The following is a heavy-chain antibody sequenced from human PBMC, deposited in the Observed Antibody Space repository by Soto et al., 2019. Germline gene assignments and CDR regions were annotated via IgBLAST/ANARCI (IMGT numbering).Heavy chain of an antibody. CDR2: ISGSGGST. D-gene: IGHD2-2*01. J-gene: IGHJ4*02. V-gene: IGHV3-23*01. CDR3: AKVIGCSSTSCYAAHFDY. Sequence: GGSLRLSCAASGFTFSSYAMSWVRQAPGKGLEWVSAISGSGGSTYYADSVKGRFTISRDNSKNTLYLQMNSLRAEDTAVYSCAKVIGCSSTSCYAAHFDYWGQGTLVTVSS. CDR1: GFTFSSYA.